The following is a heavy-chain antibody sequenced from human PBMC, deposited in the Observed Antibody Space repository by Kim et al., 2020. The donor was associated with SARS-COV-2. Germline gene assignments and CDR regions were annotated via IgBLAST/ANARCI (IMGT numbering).Heavy chain of an antibody. CDR1: GFTFSNAL. J-gene: IGHJ4*02. CDR2: IKRKSDGGIT. CDR3: TTGSVRYYSLGY. V-gene: IGHV3-15*01. Sequence: GGSLRLSCAASGFTFSNALMSWVRQAPGKGLEWVGRIKRKSDGGITDYAAPVKGRFTISRDDSKNTLYLQMNSLKTEDTAVYYCTTGSVRYYSLGYWGQGTLVTVSS. D-gene: IGHD1-26*01.